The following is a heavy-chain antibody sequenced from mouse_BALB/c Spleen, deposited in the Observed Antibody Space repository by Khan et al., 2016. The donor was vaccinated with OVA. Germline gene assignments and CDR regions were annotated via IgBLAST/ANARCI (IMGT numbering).Heavy chain of an antibody. D-gene: IGHD2-4*01. CDR1: GFSLTNYG. J-gene: IGHJ4*01. CDR3: DRQPYYHYSIMDY. CDR2: IWSDGST. Sequence: QVQLKESGPGLVAPSQSLSITCTTSGFSLTNYGVHWVRQPPGKGLEWLVVIWSDGSTTYNSPLKSRLTTSKANSKCQVSLKMNSLQTDDTAMYFGDRQPYYHYSIMDYWGQGTTVTVSS. V-gene: IGHV2-6-1*01.